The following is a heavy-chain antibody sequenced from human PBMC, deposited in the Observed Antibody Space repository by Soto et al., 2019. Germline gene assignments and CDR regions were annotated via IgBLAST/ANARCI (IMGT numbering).Heavy chain of an antibody. CDR2: ISKDSGRAT. J-gene: IGHJ4*02. Sequence: GGSLRLSCAASGFMFRDWFMSWIRQAPGKGLEWISYISKDSGRATRYADSVKGRFTISRDNAKNSLFLQMNNLTVEDTAVYYCAKDPRIGIAVAGVFDYWGQGTLVTVSS. V-gene: IGHV3-11*01. CDR1: GFMFRDWF. CDR3: AKDPRIGIAVAGVFDY. D-gene: IGHD6-19*01.